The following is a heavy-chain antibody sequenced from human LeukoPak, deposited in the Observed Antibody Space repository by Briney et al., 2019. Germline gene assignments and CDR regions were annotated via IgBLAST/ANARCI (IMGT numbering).Heavy chain of an antibody. Sequence: VESLKISCKGSGYSFTSYWIGWVRQMPGKGLEWMGIIYPGDSDTRYSPSFQGQVTISADKSISTAYLQWSSLKASDTAMYYCARPPRYCSGGSCYPDAFDIWGQGTMVTVSS. CDR2: IYPGDSDT. CDR1: GYSFTSYW. CDR3: ARPPRYCSGGSCYPDAFDI. D-gene: IGHD2-15*01. V-gene: IGHV5-51*01. J-gene: IGHJ3*02.